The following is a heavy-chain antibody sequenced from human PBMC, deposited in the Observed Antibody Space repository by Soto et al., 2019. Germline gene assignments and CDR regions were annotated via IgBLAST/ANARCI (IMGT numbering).Heavy chain of an antibody. V-gene: IGHV4-4*02. J-gene: IGHJ4*02. CDR3: ASRDPGTSVDY. CDR2: IYRTGST. CDR1: GGSLTSNNW. D-gene: IGHD1-7*01. Sequence: QVQLQESGPGLVKPSGTLSLTCAVSGGSLTSNNWWTWVRQTPGQGLEWIGEIYRTGSTNYNPSLKSRVTISLDKSENQFSLKVTSLTAADTAVYYCASRDPGTSVDYWGQGTLVTVSS.